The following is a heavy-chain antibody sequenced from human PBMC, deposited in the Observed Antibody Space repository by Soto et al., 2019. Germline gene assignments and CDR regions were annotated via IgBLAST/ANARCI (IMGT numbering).Heavy chain of an antibody. CDR1: GFTFSSYW. D-gene: IGHD1-26*01. J-gene: IGHJ4*02. V-gene: IGHV3-74*01. Sequence: EVQLVESGGGLVQPGGSLRLSCAASGFTFSSYWMHWVRQAPGKGLVWVSRINSDGSSTSYAASVKGRFTISRDNAKNTLYLQMNSLRAEDTAVYYCARVGGSSYAFDYWGQGTLVTVSS. CDR2: INSDGSST. CDR3: ARVGGSSYAFDY.